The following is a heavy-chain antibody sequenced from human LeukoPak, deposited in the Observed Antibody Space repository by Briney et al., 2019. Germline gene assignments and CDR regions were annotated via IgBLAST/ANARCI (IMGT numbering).Heavy chain of an antibody. CDR2: ISGSGGNT. CDR1: GFTFSSYA. CDR3: AKRTGDYFDY. D-gene: IGHD3/OR15-3a*01. Sequence: GGSLRLSCAASGFTFSSYAMSWVRQAPGKGLEWVSVISGSGGNTDYADSVKGRFTISRDNSKNTLYLQMNSLRAEDAAVYYCAKRTGDYFDYWGQGTLVTVSS. V-gene: IGHV3-23*01. J-gene: IGHJ4*02.